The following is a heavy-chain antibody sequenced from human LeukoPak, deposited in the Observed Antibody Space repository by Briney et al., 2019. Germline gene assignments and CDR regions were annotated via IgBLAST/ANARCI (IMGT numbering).Heavy chain of an antibody. J-gene: IGHJ4*02. CDR3: ARGGMTTVPLGHY. Sequence: GASVKVSCKASGGTFSSYAISWVRQAPGQGLEWMGGIIPIFGTANYAQKFQGRVTITTDESTSTAYMELSSLRSEDTAVYYCARGGMTTVPLGHYWGQGTLVTVSS. CDR2: IIPIFGTA. V-gene: IGHV1-69*05. D-gene: IGHD4-11*01. CDR1: GGTFSSYA.